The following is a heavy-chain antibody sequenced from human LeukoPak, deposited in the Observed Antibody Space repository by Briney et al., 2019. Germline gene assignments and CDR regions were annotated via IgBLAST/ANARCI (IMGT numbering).Heavy chain of an antibody. V-gene: IGHV3-30*01. J-gene: IGHJ5*01. CDR2: ISYDGSNK. CDR1: GFTFSLYA. D-gene: IGHD3-22*01. Sequence: GRSLRLSCAASGFTFSLYAMHWVRQAPGKGLEWVAVISYDGSNKYYADSVKGRFTISRDNSKNTLNLQMNCLRAEDTAVYYCARAPYYDSSGYYDSWGQGTLVTVSS. CDR3: ARAPYYDSSGYYDS.